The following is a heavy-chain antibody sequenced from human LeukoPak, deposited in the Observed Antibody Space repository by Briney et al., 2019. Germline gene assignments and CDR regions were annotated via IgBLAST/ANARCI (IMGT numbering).Heavy chain of an antibody. Sequence: PSETLSLTCAVYGGSFSGYYWSWIRQPPGKGLEWIGEINHSGSTNYNPSLKSRVTISVDTSKNQFSLKLSSVTAADTAVYYCARGSLHDILTGYAFDYWGQGTLVTVSS. J-gene: IGHJ4*02. CDR1: GGSFSGYY. D-gene: IGHD3-9*01. V-gene: IGHV4-34*01. CDR3: ARGSLHDILTGYAFDY. CDR2: INHSGST.